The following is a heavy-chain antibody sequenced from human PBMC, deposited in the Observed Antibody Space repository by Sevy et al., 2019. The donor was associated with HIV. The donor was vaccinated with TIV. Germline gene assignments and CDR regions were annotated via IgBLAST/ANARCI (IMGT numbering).Heavy chain of an antibody. J-gene: IGHJ4*02. V-gene: IGHV3-23*01. CDR2: ISGNGDYT. CDR1: GFTFNNFA. D-gene: IGHD5-18*01. CDR3: AKKMGGGSGMAFLVDY. Sequence: GGSLRLSCAASGFTFNNFAMGWVRQAPGKGLDWISVISGNGDYTYYADSVKGRFTISRDNSKNTLFLQMNSLRAEDTAIFSSAKKMGGGSGMAFLVDYWGQGTLVTVSS.